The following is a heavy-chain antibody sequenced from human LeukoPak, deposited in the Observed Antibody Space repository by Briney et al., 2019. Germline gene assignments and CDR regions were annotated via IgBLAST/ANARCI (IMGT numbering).Heavy chain of an antibody. Sequence: PGGSLRPSCAASGFTFSSYAMSWVRQAPGKGLEWVSAISGSGGSTYYADSVKGRVAISRDNSKNTLYLQMNSLRAEDTAVYHCAKGSYYYDSADYFDYWGQGTLVTVSS. J-gene: IGHJ4*02. CDR3: AKGSYYYDSADYFDY. CDR2: ISGSGGST. V-gene: IGHV3-23*01. D-gene: IGHD3-22*01. CDR1: GFTFSSYA.